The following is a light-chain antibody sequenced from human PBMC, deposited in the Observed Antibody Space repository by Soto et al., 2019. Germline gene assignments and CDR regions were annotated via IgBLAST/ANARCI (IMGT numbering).Light chain of an antibody. Sequence: DIQMTQSPSSLSASVGDRVTITCRASQSISSYLNWYQQKPGKAPKLLIYAASSLQSGVPSRFSGSGSGTAFTLTISSLQPEDFATYYCQQSYSTPPEWTFGQGTKV. CDR1: QSISSY. CDR3: QQSYSTPPEWT. V-gene: IGKV1-39*01. CDR2: AAS. J-gene: IGKJ1*01.